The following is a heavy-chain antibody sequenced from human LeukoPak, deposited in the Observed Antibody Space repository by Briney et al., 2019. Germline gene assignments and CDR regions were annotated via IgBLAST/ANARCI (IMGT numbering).Heavy chain of an antibody. CDR2: IRYDGSNK. J-gene: IGHJ5*02. CDR3: AIDFRDIVVVPVPYWFDP. Sequence: PGGSLRLSCAASGFTFSSYGMHWVRQASGKGLEWVAFIRYDGSNKYYADSVKGRFTISRDNSKNTLYLQMNSLRAEDTAVYYCAIDFRDIVVVPVPYWFDPWGQGTLVTVSS. CDR1: GFTFSSYG. V-gene: IGHV3-30*02. D-gene: IGHD2-2*01.